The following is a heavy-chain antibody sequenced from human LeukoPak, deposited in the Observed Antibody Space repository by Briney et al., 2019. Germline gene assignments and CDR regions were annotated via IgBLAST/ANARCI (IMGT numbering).Heavy chain of an antibody. CDR2: ISGSGGST. J-gene: IGHJ4*02. V-gene: IGHV3-23*01. CDR1: GFTFSSYA. CDR3: AKRGHSYGSSPYYFDY. D-gene: IGHD5-18*01. Sequence: GSLRLSCAASGFTFSSYAMSWVRQAPGRGLEWVSAISGSGGSTYYADSVKGRFTISRDNSKNTLYLQMNSLRAEDTAVYYCAKRGHSYGSSPYYFDYWGQGTLVTVSS.